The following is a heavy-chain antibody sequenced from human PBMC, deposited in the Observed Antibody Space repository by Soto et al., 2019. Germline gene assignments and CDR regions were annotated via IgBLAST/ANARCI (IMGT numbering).Heavy chain of an antibody. CDR3: ARGYCSSTSCRYYYYMDV. V-gene: IGHV6-1*01. D-gene: IGHD2-2*01. Sequence: PSQTLSLTCAISGDSVSSNSAAWNWIRQSPSRGLEWLGRTYYRSKWYNDYAVSVKSRITINPDTSKNQFSLQLNSVTPEDTAVYYCARGYCSSTSCRYYYYMDVWGKGTTVTVSS. J-gene: IGHJ6*03. CDR2: TYYRSKWYN. CDR1: GDSVSSNSAA.